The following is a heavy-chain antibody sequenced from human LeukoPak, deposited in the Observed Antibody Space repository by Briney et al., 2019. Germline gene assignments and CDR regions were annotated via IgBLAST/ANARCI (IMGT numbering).Heavy chain of an antibody. CDR2: ISRSTSSI. CDR1: GFTFSNYA. CDR3: VRDYYGSGTYQGNYYYGMDV. D-gene: IGHD3-10*01. J-gene: IGHJ6*02. V-gene: IGHV3-48*01. Sequence: GGSLRLSCAASGFTFSNYAMNWVRQAPGKGLEWVSHISRSTSSIYYTDSVKGRFTISRDNSNNTMYLQMNNLRSEDTAVYFCVRDYYGSGTYQGNYYYGMDVWGHGTTVTVSS.